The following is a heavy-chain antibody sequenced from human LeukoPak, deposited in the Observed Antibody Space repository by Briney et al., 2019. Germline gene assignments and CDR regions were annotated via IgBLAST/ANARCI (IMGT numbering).Heavy chain of an antibody. CDR2: IIPTLGIA. J-gene: IGHJ4*02. D-gene: IGHD1/OR15-1a*01. CDR3: AIEQTPPFAPKAFDY. V-gene: IGHV1-69*04. Sequence: SVKVSCKASGGTFSSYAISWVRQAPGQGLEWMGRIIPTLGIANYAQKFQGRVTITADKSTSTAYMELSSLRSEDTAVYYCAIEQTPPFAPKAFDYWGQGTLVTVSS. CDR1: GGTFSSYA.